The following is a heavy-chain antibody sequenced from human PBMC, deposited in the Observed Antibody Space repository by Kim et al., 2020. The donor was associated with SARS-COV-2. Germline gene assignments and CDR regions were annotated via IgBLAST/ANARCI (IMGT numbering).Heavy chain of an antibody. CDR2: IYYSGST. V-gene: IGHV4-59*13. Sequence: SETLSLTCTVSGGSISSYYWSWIRQPPGKGLEWIGYIYYSGSTNYNPSLKSRVTISVDTSKNQFSLKLSSVTAADTAVYYCARVAGRGTIFGVAKNWFDPWGQGTLVTVSS. CDR1: GGSISSYY. D-gene: IGHD3-3*01. CDR3: ARVAGRGTIFGVAKNWFDP. J-gene: IGHJ5*02.